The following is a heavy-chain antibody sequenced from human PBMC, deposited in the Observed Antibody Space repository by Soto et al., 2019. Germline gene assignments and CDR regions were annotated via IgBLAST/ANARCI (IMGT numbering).Heavy chain of an antibody. J-gene: IGHJ4*02. CDR3: ARDYGSGSYNIDY. CDR2: INPSGGST. Sequence: GPGLEWMGIINPSGGSTSYAQKFQGRVTMTRDTSTRTVYRELSSLRSEDTAVYYCARDYGSGSYNIDYWGQGTLVSVSS. D-gene: IGHD3-10*01. V-gene: IGHV1-46*03.